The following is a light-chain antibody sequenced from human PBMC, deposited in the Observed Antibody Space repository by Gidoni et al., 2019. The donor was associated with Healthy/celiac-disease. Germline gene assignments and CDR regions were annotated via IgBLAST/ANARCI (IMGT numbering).Light chain of an antibody. V-gene: IGLV2-11*01. CDR1: SSDVGGYNY. CDR3: CSYAGSYTWV. J-gene: IGLJ3*02. Sequence: QSALTQPRSVSASPGQSVTISCTGTSSDVGGYNYVSWYQQHPGKAPQLMIYDVSKRPSGVPDRFSGSKSGNTASLTISGLQAEDEADYYCCSYAGSYTWVFGGGTKLTVL. CDR2: DVS.